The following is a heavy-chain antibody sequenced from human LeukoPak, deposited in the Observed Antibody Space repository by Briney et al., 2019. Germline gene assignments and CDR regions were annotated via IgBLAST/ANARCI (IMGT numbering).Heavy chain of an antibody. CDR1: GFTFSSYA. J-gene: IGHJ4*02. CDR2: TSDSGGST. V-gene: IGHV3-23*01. Sequence: GGSLRLSCAASGFTFSSYAMSWVRQAPGKGLEWVSATSDSGGSTYYADSVKGRFTISRDNSKNTLYLQMNSLRAEDTAVYYCAKPKYQLLVNFDYWGQGTLVTVSS. CDR3: AKPKYQLLVNFDY. D-gene: IGHD2-2*01.